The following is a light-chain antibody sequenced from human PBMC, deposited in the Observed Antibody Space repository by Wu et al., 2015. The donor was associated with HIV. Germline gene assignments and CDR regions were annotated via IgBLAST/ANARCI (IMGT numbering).Light chain of an antibody. Sequence: EIVLTQSPATLSLSPGERATLSCRASQSISNYLAWYQQKPGRAPRLLIYDASNRAIGIPARFSGSGSGTEFTLTISGIQSEDFAVYYCQQYHKWPPITFGQGARLEIK. CDR2: DAS. CDR1: QSISNY. J-gene: IGKJ5*01. V-gene: IGKV3-11*01. CDR3: QQYHKWPPIT.